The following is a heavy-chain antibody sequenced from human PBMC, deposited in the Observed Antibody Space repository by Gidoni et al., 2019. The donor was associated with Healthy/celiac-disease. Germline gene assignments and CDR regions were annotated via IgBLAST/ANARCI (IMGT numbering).Heavy chain of an antibody. CDR3: ARAAPSGGSFFFDY. Sequence: QVQLQESGPGLVQPSETLSLTCTVSGGSISSYYWSWIRQPPGKGLEWIGYIYYSGSTNYNPSLKSRVTISVDTSKNQFSLKLSSVTAADTAVYYCARAAPSGGSFFFDYWGQGTLVTVSS. V-gene: IGHV4-59*01. J-gene: IGHJ4*02. D-gene: IGHD5-12*01. CDR2: IYYSGST. CDR1: GGSISSYY.